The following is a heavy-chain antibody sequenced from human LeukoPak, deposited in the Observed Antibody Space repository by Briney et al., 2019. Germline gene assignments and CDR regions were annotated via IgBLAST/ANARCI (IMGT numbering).Heavy chain of an antibody. D-gene: IGHD2-8*01. CDR1: GGTFSNYA. V-gene: IGHV1-69*04. CDR3: ARDYLMGTSRRPPDH. CDR2: IIPILGMV. J-gene: IGHJ4*02. Sequence: ASVKVSCKASGGTFSNYAFTWVRQAPGQGLEWLGRIIPILGMVNYGQRFQGRVTITADKSTGTASMELSSLRSEDTAVYYCARDYLMGTSRRPPDHWGQGTLVTVSS.